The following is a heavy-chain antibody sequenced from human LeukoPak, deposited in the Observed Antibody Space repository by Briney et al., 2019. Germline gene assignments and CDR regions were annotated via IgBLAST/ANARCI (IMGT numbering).Heavy chain of an antibody. CDR2: IYHSGST. CDR1: GGSISSGGYY. D-gene: IGHD2/OR15-2a*01. CDR3: AGRILSPEDYFDY. Sequence: SQTLSLTCTVSGGSISSGGYYWSWIRQPPGKGLEWIGYIYHSGSTYYNPSLKSRVTISVDRSKNQFSLKLSSVTAADTAVYYCAGRILSPEDYFDYWGQGTLVTVCS. J-gene: IGHJ4*02. V-gene: IGHV4-30-2*01.